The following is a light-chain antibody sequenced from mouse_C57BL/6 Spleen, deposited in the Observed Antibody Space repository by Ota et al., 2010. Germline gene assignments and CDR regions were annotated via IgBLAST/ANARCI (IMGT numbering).Light chain of an antibody. CDR1: ENIYSN. J-gene: IGKJ1*01. CDR2: AAT. CDR3: QHFWGTPWT. V-gene: IGKV12-46*01. Sequence: DIQMTQXPSSLSVSVGETVTITCRASENIYSNLAWYQQKQGKSPQLLVYAATNLADGVPSRFSGSGSGTQYSLKINSLQSEDFGSYYCQHFWGTPWTFGGGTKLEIK.